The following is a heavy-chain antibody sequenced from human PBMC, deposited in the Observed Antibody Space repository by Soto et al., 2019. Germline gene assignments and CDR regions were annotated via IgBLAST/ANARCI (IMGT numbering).Heavy chain of an antibody. CDR3: ARVSYGDYGYYYYGMDV. Sequence: EVQLVESGGGLIQPGGSLRLSCAASGFTVSSNYMSWVRQAPGKGLEWVSVIYSGGSTYYADSVKGRFTISRDNSKNTLYLQMNSLRAEDTAVYYCARVSYGDYGYYYYGMDVWGQGTTVTVSS. CDR1: GFTVSSNY. J-gene: IGHJ6*02. V-gene: IGHV3-53*01. CDR2: IYSGGST. D-gene: IGHD4-17*01.